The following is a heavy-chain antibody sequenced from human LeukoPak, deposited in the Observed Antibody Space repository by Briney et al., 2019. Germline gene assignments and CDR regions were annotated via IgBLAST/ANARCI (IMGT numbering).Heavy chain of an antibody. CDR3: ARVTYSSSSMSVDGFDI. J-gene: IGHJ3*02. CDR1: GDSISNNY. V-gene: IGHV4-4*07. Sequence: PSETLSLTCIVSGDSISNNYWSWIRQPAGKGLEWIGRIYGSGSTYYNPSLKSRVTMSVDTSKNQFSLMLSSVTAADTAVYYCARVTYSSSSMSVDGFDIWGQGTMVTVSS. CDR2: IYGSGST. D-gene: IGHD6-6*01.